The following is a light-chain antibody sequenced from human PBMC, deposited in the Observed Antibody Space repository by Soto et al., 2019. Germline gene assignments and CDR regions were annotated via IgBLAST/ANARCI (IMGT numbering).Light chain of an antibody. J-gene: IGKJ1*01. CDR3: LQHNSYPRT. Sequence: DFQMPQSPSAMSSSVGAIVTITYRARPGISNSLAWFQQKPGKVPQRLIYGASSLQSGVPSRFSGRGSGTEFSPTISSLQPEDFATYYCLQHNSYPRTLGKGTKVEIK. CDR2: GAS. CDR1: PGISNS. V-gene: IGKV1-17*03.